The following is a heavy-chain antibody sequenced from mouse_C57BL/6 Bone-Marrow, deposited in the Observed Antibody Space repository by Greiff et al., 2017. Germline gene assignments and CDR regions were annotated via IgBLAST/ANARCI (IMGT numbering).Heavy chain of an antibody. CDR3: ARLLEAMDY. J-gene: IGHJ4*01. CDR2: INPNNGGT. D-gene: IGHD1-1*01. V-gene: IGHV1-26*01. Sequence: EVQLQQSGPELVKPGASVKISCKASGYTFTDYYMNWVKQSHGKSLEWIGDINPNNGGTSYNQKFKGKATLTVDKSSSTAYMELRSLTSEDSAFYECARLLEAMDYWGQGTSVTVSS. CDR1: GYTFTDYY.